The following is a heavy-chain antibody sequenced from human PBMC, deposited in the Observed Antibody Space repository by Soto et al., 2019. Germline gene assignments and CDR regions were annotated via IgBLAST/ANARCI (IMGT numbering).Heavy chain of an antibody. J-gene: IGHJ6*02. CDR1: GFTFSSYW. V-gene: IGHV3-7*03. CDR2: IKQDGSEK. Sequence: EVQLVESGGGLVQPGGSLRLSCAASGFTFSSYWMSWVRQAPGKGLEWVANIKQDGSEKYYVDSVKGRFTISRDNAKNSLYLQMNSLRAEATAVYYCARVGSGAAMFWGGYYGMDVWCQGTTVTVSS. D-gene: IGHD2-2*01. CDR3: ARVGSGAAMFWGGYYGMDV.